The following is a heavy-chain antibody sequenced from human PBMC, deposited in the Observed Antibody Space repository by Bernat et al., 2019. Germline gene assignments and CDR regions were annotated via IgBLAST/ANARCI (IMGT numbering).Heavy chain of an antibody. CDR2: ISYDGSNK. Sequence: QVQLVESGGGVVQPGRSLRLSCAASGFTFSSYAMHWVRQAPGKGLEWVAVISYDGSNKYYADSVKGRFTISRDNSKNTLYLQMNSLRAEDTAVYYCARGESTVTTYDAFDIWGQGTMVTVSS. CDR3: ARGESTVTTYDAFDI. J-gene: IGHJ3*02. D-gene: IGHD4-17*01. V-gene: IGHV3-30-3*01. CDR1: GFTFSSYA.